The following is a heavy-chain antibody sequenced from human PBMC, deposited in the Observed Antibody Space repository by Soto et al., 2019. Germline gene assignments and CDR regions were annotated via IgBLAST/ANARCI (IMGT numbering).Heavy chain of an antibody. Sequence: EVQLLESGGGLVQPGGSLRLSCAASGFTFSSYAMSWVRQAPGKGLEWVSAISGSGGSRYYVDSVQGRVTITRENSKNPLYQQMNSLSAEDKVVDYCARPLSGYFVLYSDYMDVLGKGTTVTVSS. CDR2: ISGSGGSR. V-gene: IGHV3-23*01. D-gene: IGHD3-3*01. CDR3: ARPLSGYFVLYSDYMDV. J-gene: IGHJ6*03. CDR1: GFTFSSYA.